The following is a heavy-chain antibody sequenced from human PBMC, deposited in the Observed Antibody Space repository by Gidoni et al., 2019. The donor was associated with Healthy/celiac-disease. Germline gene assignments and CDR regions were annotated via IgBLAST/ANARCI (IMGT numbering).Heavy chain of an antibody. J-gene: IGHJ4*02. V-gene: IGHV3-21*01. CDR2: ISSSSSYI. D-gene: IGHD2-15*01. CDR3: ARDDTSDIVVVVAATIDY. Sequence: EVQLVESGGGLVKPGGSLRLSCAASGFTFSSYSMNWVRQAPGKGLEWVSSISSSSSYIYYADSVKGRFTISRDNAKNSLYLQMNSLRAEDTAVYYCARDDTSDIVVVVAATIDYWGQGTLVTVSS. CDR1: GFTFSSYS.